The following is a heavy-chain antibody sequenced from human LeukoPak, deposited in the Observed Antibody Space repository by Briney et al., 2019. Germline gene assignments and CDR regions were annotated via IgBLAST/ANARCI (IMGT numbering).Heavy chain of an antibody. CDR2: INPSGGST. CDR1: GYTFTSYY. Sequence: GASVKVSCKASGYTFTSYYMHWVRQAPGQGLEWMGIINPSGGSTSYAQKFQGRVTMTRDTSTSTVYMELSSLRSEDTAVYYCASNSYGSGSYYYFDYWGQGTLVTVSS. CDR3: ASNSYGSGSYYYFDY. J-gene: IGHJ4*02. D-gene: IGHD3-10*01. V-gene: IGHV1-46*01.